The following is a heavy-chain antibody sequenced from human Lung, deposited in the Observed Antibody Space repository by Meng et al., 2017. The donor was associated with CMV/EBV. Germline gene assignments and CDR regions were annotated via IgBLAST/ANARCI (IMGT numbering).Heavy chain of an antibody. CDR3: ARGLRAAANYYYYGMDV. J-gene: IGHJ6*02. Sequence: SCAASGFTFDDYGMSWVRQAPGKGLEWVSGINWNSGSTGFAGSVKGRFTISRDNAKNSLYLQMNSLRAEDTALYYCARGLRAAANYYYYGMDVWXQGPTVTVSS. V-gene: IGHV3-20*04. CDR2: INWNSGST. CDR1: GFTFDDYG. D-gene: IGHD6-13*01.